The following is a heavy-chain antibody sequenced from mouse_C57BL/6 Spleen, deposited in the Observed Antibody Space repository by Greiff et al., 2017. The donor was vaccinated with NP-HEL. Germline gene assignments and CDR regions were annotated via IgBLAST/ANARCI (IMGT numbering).Heavy chain of an antibody. Sequence: EVNVVESGGGLVKPGGSLKLSCAASGFTFSSYAMSWVRQTPEKRLEWVATISDGGSYTYYPDNVKGRFTISRDNAKNNLYLQMSHLKSEDTAMYYCARDNGNQGYFEVWGTGTTVTVSS. D-gene: IGHD1-1*01. J-gene: IGHJ1*03. CDR2: ISDGGSYT. CDR3: ARDNGNQGYFEV. V-gene: IGHV5-4*01. CDR1: GFTFSSYA.